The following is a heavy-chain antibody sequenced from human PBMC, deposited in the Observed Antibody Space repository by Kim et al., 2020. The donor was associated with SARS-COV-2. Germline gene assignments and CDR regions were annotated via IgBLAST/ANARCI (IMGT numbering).Heavy chain of an antibody. V-gene: IGHV3-11*06. Sequence: RFTISRDNAKNSLYLQMNSLRAEDTAVYYCARAFGYCSSTSCYKGYYFDYWGQGTLVTVSS. CDR3: ARAFGYCSSTSCYKGYYFDY. J-gene: IGHJ4*02. D-gene: IGHD2-2*02.